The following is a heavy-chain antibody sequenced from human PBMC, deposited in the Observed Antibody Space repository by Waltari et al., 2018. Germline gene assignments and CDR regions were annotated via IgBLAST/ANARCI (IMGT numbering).Heavy chain of an antibody. CDR2: IYHSGST. J-gene: IGHJ4*02. Sequence: QVQLQESGPGLVKPSETLSLTCAVSGYSISSGYSWGWIRQPPGKGLEWIGSIYHSGSTYYNPALKSRVTISVDTSKNQFSLKLSSVTAADTAVYYCARRGSSPDYWGQGTLVTVSS. V-gene: IGHV4-38-2*01. CDR3: ARRGSSPDY. CDR1: GYSISSGYS. D-gene: IGHD6-13*01.